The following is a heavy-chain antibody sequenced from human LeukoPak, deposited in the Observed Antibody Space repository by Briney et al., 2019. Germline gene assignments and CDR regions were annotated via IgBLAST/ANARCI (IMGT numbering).Heavy chain of an antibody. D-gene: IGHD3-22*01. CDR3: GRLSGDCYDSSGYGSYGMDV. CDR1: GYSITNYW. CDR2: IYPGDSET. V-gene: IGHV5-51*01. J-gene: IGHJ6*02. Sequence: GDSLKISCKASGYSITNYWIGFVRQIAGKGLECLWIIYPGDSETSSSPSFHGQVTMSADKSHSTGHLQWSSVKASDTAMYYCGRLSGDCYDSSGYGSYGMDVWGQGTTVTVSS.